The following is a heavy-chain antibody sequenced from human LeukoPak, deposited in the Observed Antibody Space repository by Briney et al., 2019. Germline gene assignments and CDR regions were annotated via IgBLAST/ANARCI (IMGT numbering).Heavy chain of an antibody. D-gene: IGHD2-2*01. Sequence: GGSLRLSCAASGFTFDDYGMSWVRQAPGKGLEWVSGINWNGGSTGYADSVKGRFTISRDNAKNSLYLQMNSLRAEDTALYYCASLPTGGRSTSDYWGQGTLVAVSS. J-gene: IGHJ4*02. V-gene: IGHV3-20*04. CDR1: GFTFDDYG. CDR3: ASLPTGGRSTSDY. CDR2: INWNGGST.